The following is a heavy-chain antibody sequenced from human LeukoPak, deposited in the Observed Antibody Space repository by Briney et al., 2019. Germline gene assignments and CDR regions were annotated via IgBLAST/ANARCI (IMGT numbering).Heavy chain of an antibody. V-gene: IGHV3-23*01. J-gene: IGHJ4*02. Sequence: GSLRLSCAASGFTFSSYGMNWVRQAPGKGLEWVSGIGVGGTTYYADSVKGRFTIFRDTSKNTLYLQMNSLRAEDTAVYYCAKTQGYYDCWGQGTLVAVSS. CDR2: IGVGGTT. CDR3: AKTQGYYDC. CDR1: GFTFSSYG. D-gene: IGHD3-22*01.